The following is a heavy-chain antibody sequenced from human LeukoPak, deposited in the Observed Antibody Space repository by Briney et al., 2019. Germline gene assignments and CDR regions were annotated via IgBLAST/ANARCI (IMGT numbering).Heavy chain of an antibody. V-gene: IGHV4-4*02. CDR3: ARDWGRVGSCSSTSCYANAFDI. Sequence: PSETLSLTCAVSGGSISSSNWWSWVRQPPGKGLEWIGEIYHSGSTNYNPSLKSRVTISVDKSKNQFSLKLSSVTAADTAVYYCARDWGRVGSCSSTSCYANAFDIWGQGTMVTVSS. D-gene: IGHD2-2*01. J-gene: IGHJ3*02. CDR1: GGSISSSNW. CDR2: IYHSGST.